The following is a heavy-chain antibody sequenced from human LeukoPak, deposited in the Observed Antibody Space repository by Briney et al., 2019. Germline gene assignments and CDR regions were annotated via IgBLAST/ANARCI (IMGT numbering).Heavy chain of an antibody. CDR2: ISGSGGST. CDR1: GFTFSSYA. V-gene: IGHV3-23*01. D-gene: IGHD3-22*01. J-gene: IGHJ4*02. Sequence: TGGSLRLSCAASGFTFSSYAISWVRQAPGKGLEWVSGISGSGGSTYYADSVKGRFTISRDNSKNTLYLQMNSLRAEDTAVYYCAKDHYYDSSGYYHQNYFDYWGQGTLVTVSS. CDR3: AKDHYYDSSGYYHQNYFDY.